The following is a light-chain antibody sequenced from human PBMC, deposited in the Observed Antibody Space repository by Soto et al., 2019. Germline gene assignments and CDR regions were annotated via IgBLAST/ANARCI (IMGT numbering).Light chain of an antibody. V-gene: IGLV1-40*01. CDR3: QSYDSSLSGVV. Sequence: QSVLTQPPSVSGAPGQRVTLSCTGSISNIGAGYGVHWYQQLPGRAPKLLVYDNNKRHSGVPDRFSGSKSGTSASLAITGLQADDEADDYCQSYDSSLSGVVFGGGTKLTVL. J-gene: IGLJ2*01. CDR1: ISNIGAGYG. CDR2: DNN.